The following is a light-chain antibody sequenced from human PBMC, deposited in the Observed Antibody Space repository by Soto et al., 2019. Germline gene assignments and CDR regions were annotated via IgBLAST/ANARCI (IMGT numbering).Light chain of an antibody. J-gene: IGLJ1*01. CDR3: SSYTTSSTRV. CDR2: EVS. CDR1: SSDVGGYNY. V-gene: IGLV2-8*01. Sequence: QSVLTQPPSASGSPGQSVTISCTGTSSDVGGYNYVSWYQQHPGKAPKLMIYEVSERPSGVPDRFSGSKSSNTASLTVSGLQAEDEADYYCSSYTTSSTRVFGTGTKVTVL.